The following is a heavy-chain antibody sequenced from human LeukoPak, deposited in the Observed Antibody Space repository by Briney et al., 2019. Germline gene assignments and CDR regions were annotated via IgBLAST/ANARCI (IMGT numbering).Heavy chain of an antibody. CDR2: IYSGGST. CDR3: AKDRSGLFSHYDILTGYHASGAFDI. J-gene: IGHJ3*02. CDR1: GFTVSSNY. D-gene: IGHD3-9*01. V-gene: IGHV3-53*01. Sequence: GGSLRLSCAASGFTVSSNYMSWVRQAPGKGLEWVSVIYSGGSTYYADSVKGRFTISRDNSKNTLYLQMNSLRAEDTAVYYCAKDRSGLFSHYDILTGYHASGAFDIWGQGTMVTVSS.